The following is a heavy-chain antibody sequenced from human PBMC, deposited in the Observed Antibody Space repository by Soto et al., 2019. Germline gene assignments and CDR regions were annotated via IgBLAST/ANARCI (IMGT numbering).Heavy chain of an antibody. CDR1: GGTFSSYA. V-gene: IGHV1-69*05. Sequence: SVKVSCKASGGTFSSYAISWVRQAPGQGLEWMGGIIPIFGTANYAQKFQGRVTMTTDTSTSTAYMELRSLRSDDTAVYYCARDFGVTTVYYYYGMDVWGQGTTVTVSS. CDR2: IIPIFGTA. D-gene: IGHD4-17*01. J-gene: IGHJ6*02. CDR3: ARDFGVTTVYYYYGMDV.